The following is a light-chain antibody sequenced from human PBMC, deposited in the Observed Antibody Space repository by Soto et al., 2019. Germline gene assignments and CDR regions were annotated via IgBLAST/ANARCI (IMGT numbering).Light chain of an antibody. CDR2: GAS. CDR3: QQYAGQPTT. CDR1: QSVSSSY. J-gene: IGKJ5*01. V-gene: IGKV3-20*01. Sequence: DIVLPQSPATLSLSPGDRATLSCRASQSVSSSYLAWYQQKPGQAPRLLIYGASSRATGIPDRFSGSGSGTDFTLTISRLEPEDFAVYFCQQYAGQPTTVGQGTRLEIK.